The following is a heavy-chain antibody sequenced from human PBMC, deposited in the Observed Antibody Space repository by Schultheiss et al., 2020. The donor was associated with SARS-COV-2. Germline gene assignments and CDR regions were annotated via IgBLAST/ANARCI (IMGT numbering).Heavy chain of an antibody. CDR1: GLTFGNFY. D-gene: IGHD5-12*01. CDR3: ARIYLDAFDM. J-gene: IGHJ3*02. CDR2: ISSSGSYT. Sequence: GGSLRLSCAASGLTFGNFYMSWVRQAPGKGLEWVSYISSSGSYTNYADSVKGRFTMSRDNAKNSLYLQMNSLGDGDTAIYYCARIYLDAFDMWGQGTMVTVS. V-gene: IGHV3-11*06.